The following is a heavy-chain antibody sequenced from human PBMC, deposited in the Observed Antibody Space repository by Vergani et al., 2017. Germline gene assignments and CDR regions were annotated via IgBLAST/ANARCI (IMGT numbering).Heavy chain of an antibody. CDR2: IKQDGSEK. CDR1: GFTFSSYW. J-gene: IGHJ6*03. D-gene: IGHD3-10*01. CDR3: ARGGRITMVRSDYMDV. V-gene: IGHV3-7*01. Sequence: EVQLVESGGGLVQPGGSLRLSCAASGFTFSSYWMSWVRQAPGKGLEWVANIKQDGSEKYYVDSVKGRFTISRDNAKNSLYLQMNSLRAEDTAVYYCARGGRITMVRSDYMDVWGKGTTVTVSS.